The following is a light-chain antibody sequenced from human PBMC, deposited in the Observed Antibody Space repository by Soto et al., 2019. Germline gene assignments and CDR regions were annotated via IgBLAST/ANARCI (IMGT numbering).Light chain of an antibody. CDR1: SSDIGSYHL. V-gene: IGLV2-23*01. CDR2: EDS. Sequence: QSALTQPASVSCSPGQAITISCTGTSSDIGSYHLVSWYQQHPDKAPTLMIYEDSKRPSGISIRFSGSKSGTTASLTISGLQPEDEATYYCCSYAGSGTWLFGGGTKLTVL. J-gene: IGLJ2*01. CDR3: CSYAGSGTWL.